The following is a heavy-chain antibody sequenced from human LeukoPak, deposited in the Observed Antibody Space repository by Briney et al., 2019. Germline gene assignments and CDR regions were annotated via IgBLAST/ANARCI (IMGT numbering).Heavy chain of an antibody. D-gene: IGHD3-10*02. J-gene: IGHJ6*04. CDR2: ISSSGSTI. CDR1: GFTFNSYW. V-gene: IGHV3-48*03. Sequence: GGSLRLSCAASGFTFNSYWMSWVRQAPGKGLEWVSYISSSGSTIYYADSVKGRFTISRDNAKNSLYLQMNSLRAEDTAVYYCAELGITMIGGVWGKGTTVTISS. CDR3: AELGITMIGGV.